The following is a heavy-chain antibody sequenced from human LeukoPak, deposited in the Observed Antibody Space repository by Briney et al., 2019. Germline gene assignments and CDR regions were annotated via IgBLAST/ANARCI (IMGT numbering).Heavy chain of an antibody. V-gene: IGHV3-21*01. J-gene: IGHJ4*02. CDR1: GFTLSNYS. Sequence: GGSLRLSCAASGFTLSNYSMNWVRQAPGKGLEWVAFVSSSSSYIFYADSLKGRFTISRDNAKNSLYLQMNSLRADDTAVYYCARDLAYGDDGLWGQGTLVTVSS. CDR2: VSSSSSYI. CDR3: ARDLAYGDDGL. D-gene: IGHD4-17*01.